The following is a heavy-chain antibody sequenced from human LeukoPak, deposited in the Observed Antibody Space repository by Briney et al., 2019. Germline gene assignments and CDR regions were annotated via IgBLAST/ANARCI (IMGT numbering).Heavy chain of an antibody. V-gene: IGHV3-53*01. CDR2: IYSGGST. D-gene: IGHD1-26*01. CDR1: GFTVSSNY. CDR3: ARSIVGATSWFDP. Sequence: PGGSLRPSCAASGFTVSSNYMSWVRQAAGKVLEWVSVIYSGGSTYYADSVKGRFTISRDNSKNTLYLQMNSLRAEDTAVYYCARSIVGATSWFDPWGQGTMVTVSS. J-gene: IGHJ3*01.